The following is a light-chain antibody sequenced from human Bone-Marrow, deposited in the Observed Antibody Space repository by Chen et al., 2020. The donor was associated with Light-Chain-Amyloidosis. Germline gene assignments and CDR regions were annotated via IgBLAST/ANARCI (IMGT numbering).Light chain of an antibody. V-gene: IGLV2-8*01. CDR1: SSDVGTYNY. CDR2: EVS. Sequence: QSALTQPPSASGSPGQSVTISCTGTSSDVGTYNYVSWYQQHPGKAPNLMIYEVSKRPSGVPDSFSGSNSGNTASLTVSGLQAEDEADYYCTTHAGSNNVLFGGGTKLTVL. CDR3: TTHAGSNNVL. J-gene: IGLJ2*01.